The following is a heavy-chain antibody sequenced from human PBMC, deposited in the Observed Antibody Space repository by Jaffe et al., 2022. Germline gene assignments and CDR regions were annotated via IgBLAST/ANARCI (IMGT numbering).Heavy chain of an antibody. CDR1: GGSFSGYY. CDR2: INHSGST. Sequence: QVQLQQWGAGLLKPSETLSLTCAVYGGSFSGYYWSWIRQPPGKGLEWIGEINHSGSTNYNPSLKSRVTISVDTSKNQFSLKLSSVTAADTAVYYCARVCQGNWFDPWGQGTLVTVSS. J-gene: IGHJ5*02. V-gene: IGHV4-34*01. CDR3: ARVCQGNWFDP.